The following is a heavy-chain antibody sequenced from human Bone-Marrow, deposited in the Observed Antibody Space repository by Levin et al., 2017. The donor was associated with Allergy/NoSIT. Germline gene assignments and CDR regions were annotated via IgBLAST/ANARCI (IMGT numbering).Heavy chain of an antibody. Sequence: ASVKVSCQVSGHTLSELSIHWVRQAPGKGLEWVGGFDPEDGATLYAPEIEGRVTMTEDTSTDTALMELSLRSEDTAVYYCATARVPESQIVRHFYFDSWGQGTLVTVSS. CDR1: GHTLSELS. V-gene: IGHV1-24*01. CDR2: FDPEDGAT. CDR3: ATARVPESQIVRHFYFDS. J-gene: IGHJ4*02. D-gene: IGHD1-26*01.